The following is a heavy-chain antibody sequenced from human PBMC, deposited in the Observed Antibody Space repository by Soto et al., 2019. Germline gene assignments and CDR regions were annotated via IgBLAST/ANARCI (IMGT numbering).Heavy chain of an antibody. Sequence: GGSLRLSCAASGFTFSSYSMNWVRQAPGKGLEWVSSISSSSSYIYYADSVKGRFTISRDNAKNSLYLQMNSLRAEDTAVYYCARSGMDTAMAFYYYYYMDVWGKGTTVTVSS. CDR2: ISSSSSYI. CDR1: GFTFSSYS. CDR3: ARSGMDTAMAFYYYYYMDV. V-gene: IGHV3-21*01. D-gene: IGHD5-18*01. J-gene: IGHJ6*03.